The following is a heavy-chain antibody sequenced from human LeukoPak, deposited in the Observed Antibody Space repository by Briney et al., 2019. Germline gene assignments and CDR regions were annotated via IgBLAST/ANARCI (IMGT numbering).Heavy chain of an antibody. CDR3: AKGRARLFDY. CDR1: GYTFTAYY. J-gene: IGHJ4*02. D-gene: IGHD6-25*01. CDR2: INPNSGGT. V-gene: IGHV1-2*02. Sequence: ASVKVSCKASGYTFTAYYMHWVRRAPGQGLEWMGWINPNSGGTNYARKFQGRVTMTRDTSISTAYMELSGLASDDTAVYYCAKGRARLFDYWGQGTLVTVSS.